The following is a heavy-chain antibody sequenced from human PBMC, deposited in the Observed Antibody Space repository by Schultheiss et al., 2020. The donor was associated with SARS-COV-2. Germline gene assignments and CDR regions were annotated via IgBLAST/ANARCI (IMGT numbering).Heavy chain of an antibody. J-gene: IGHJ6*02. D-gene: IGHD4/OR15-4a*01. CDR3: ARGKRLSGGMDV. CDR2: IKQDGSEK. Sequence: GESLKISCAASGFTFSNYWMSWVRQAPGKGLEWVANIKQDGSEKYYVDSVKGRFTISRDNAKNSLYLHMNSLRAEDTAVYYCARGKRLSGGMDVWGQGTTVTVSS. CDR1: GFTFSNYW. V-gene: IGHV3-7*01.